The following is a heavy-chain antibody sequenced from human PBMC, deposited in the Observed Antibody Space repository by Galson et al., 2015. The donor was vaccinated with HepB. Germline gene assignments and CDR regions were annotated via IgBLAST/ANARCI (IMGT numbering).Heavy chain of an antibody. V-gene: IGHV3-74*01. J-gene: IGHJ4*02. D-gene: IGHD3-9*01. Sequence: SLRLSCAASGFTFSSYWMHWVRQAPGKGLVWVSRINSDGSSTSYADSVKGRFTISRDNAKNTLYLQMNSLRAEDTAVYYCARDLTYYDILPGSFVNYFDYWGQGPLVTVSS. CDR2: INSDGSST. CDR1: GFTFSSYW. CDR3: ARDLTYYDILPGSFVNYFDY.